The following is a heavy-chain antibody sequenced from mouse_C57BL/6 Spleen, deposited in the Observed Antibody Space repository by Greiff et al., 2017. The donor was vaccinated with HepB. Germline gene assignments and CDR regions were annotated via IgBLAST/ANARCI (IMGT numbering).Heavy chain of an antibody. CDR3: ARDLATMVTTDAMDY. D-gene: IGHD2-2*01. V-gene: IGHV5-4*01. J-gene: IGHJ4*01. Sequence: EVQLQESGGGLVKPGGSLKLSCAASGFTFSSYAMSWVRQTPEKRLEWVATISDGGSYTYYPDNVKGRFTISRDNAKNNLYLQMSHLKSEDTAMYYCARDLATMVTTDAMDYWGQGTSVTVSS. CDR2: ISDGGSYT. CDR1: GFTFSSYA.